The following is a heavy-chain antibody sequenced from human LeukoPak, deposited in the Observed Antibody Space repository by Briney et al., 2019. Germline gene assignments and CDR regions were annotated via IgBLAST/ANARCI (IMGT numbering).Heavy chain of an antibody. J-gene: IGHJ6*03. CDR1: GFSFNDYG. Sequence: GGSLRLSCAASGFSFNDYGMNWVRQAPGKGLEWVSSISSSSSYIYYADSVKGRFTISRDNSKNTLYLQMNSLRAEDTAVYYCAKGGSSARMDVWGKGTTVTVSS. CDR2: ISSSSSYI. D-gene: IGHD2-2*01. V-gene: IGHV3-21*04. CDR3: AKGGSSARMDV.